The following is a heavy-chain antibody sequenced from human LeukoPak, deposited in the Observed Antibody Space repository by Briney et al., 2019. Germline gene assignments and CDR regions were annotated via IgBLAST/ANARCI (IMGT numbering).Heavy chain of an antibody. Sequence: ASVKVSCKASGYTFTSYDINWVRQATGQGLEWMGWINPNSGGTNYAQKFQGRVTMTRDTSISTAYMELSRLRSDDTAVYYCARGPHPMVRGVRRPGWFDPWGQGTLVTVSS. J-gene: IGHJ5*02. D-gene: IGHD3-10*01. V-gene: IGHV1-2*02. CDR3: ARGPHPMVRGVRRPGWFDP. CDR1: GYTFTSYD. CDR2: INPNSGGT.